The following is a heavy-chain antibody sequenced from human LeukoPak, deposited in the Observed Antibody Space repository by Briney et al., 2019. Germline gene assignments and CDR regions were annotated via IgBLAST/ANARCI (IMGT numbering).Heavy chain of an antibody. CDR1: GYSISSGYY. J-gene: IGHJ6*04. Sequence: PSETLSLTCAVSGYSISSGYYWGWIRQPPGKGLEWIGSIYHSGSTYYNPSLKSRVTISVDTSKNQFSLKLSSVTAADTAVYYWGESTSCYGRACGMDVWGKGPTVTVSS. CDR3: GESTSCYGRACGMDV. D-gene: IGHD2-2*01. V-gene: IGHV4-38-2*01. CDR2: IYHSGST.